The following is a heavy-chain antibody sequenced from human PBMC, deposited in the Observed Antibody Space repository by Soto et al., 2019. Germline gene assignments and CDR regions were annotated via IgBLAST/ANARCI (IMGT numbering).Heavy chain of an antibody. D-gene: IGHD3-10*01. CDR3: ARETMWPSGRYYYYHMDV. J-gene: IGHJ6*02. CDR1: GASITSRGSY. V-gene: IGHV4-30-4*01. CDR2: ISYSGNT. Sequence: QVQLQESGPGLVKPSQTLSLTCSVSGASITSRGSYWTWIRQPPGKGLEWIGHISYSGNTFYNSSLQRPLTISVDTSKNQFSLKMTSVTAADTAVYFCARETMWPSGRYYYYHMDVWGQGTTVPVSS.